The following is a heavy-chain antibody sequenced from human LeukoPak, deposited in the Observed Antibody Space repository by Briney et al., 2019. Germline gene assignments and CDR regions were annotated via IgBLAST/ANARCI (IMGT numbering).Heavy chain of an antibody. CDR1: GGSISSSSYY. V-gene: IGHV4-39*01. J-gene: IGHJ4*02. Sequence: SETLSLTCTVSGGSISSSSYYWGWIRQPPGKGLEWIGSIYYSGSTYYNPSLKSRVTISVDTSKNQFSLKLSSVTAADTAVYYCARIEVDYIVVVPAATYYFDYWGQGTLVTVSS. D-gene: IGHD2-2*01. CDR2: IYYSGST. CDR3: ARIEVDYIVVVPAATYYFDY.